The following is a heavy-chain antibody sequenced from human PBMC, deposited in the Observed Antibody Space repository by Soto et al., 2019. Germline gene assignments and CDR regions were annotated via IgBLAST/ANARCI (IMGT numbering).Heavy chain of an antibody. Sequence: PGASLKISCKGSGYSFTSYCIGWVRQMPWKGLEWMGIIYPGDSDTRYSPSFQGQVTISADKSISTAYLQWSSLKASDNAMYYCARTYSSSWYYNYYYGMDVWGPGTTVTVYS. CDR3: ARTYSSSWYYNYYYGMDV. J-gene: IGHJ6*02. CDR1: GYSFTSYC. D-gene: IGHD6-13*01. V-gene: IGHV5-51*01. CDR2: IYPGDSDT.